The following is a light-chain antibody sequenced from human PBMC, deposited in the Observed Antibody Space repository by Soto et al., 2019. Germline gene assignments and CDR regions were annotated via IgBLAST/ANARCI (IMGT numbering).Light chain of an antibody. CDR3: QQYNNWPIT. J-gene: IGKJ5*01. V-gene: IGKV3-15*01. CDR1: QSISSN. CDR2: DAS. Sequence: EIVMTQSPATLSVSPGDRATLSCRASQSISSNLAWYQQKPGQAPRLLIYDASTRATGIPARFSGSGSGTEFTITVSSLQSEDLAVYYCQQYNNWPITFGQGTRLEI.